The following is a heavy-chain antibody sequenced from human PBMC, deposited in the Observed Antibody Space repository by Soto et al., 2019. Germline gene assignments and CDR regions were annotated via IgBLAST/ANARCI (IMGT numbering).Heavy chain of an antibody. CDR1: GFTFNTSA. CDR3: ARDSYSYGYLCSPRD. J-gene: IGHJ4*02. Sequence: PGGSLRLSCAASGFTFNTSAMHWFRQAPGKGLEWITVTSYDGTTEYYADSVKGRFTISRDNSKHTLYLQMSSLRAEDTALYYCARDSYSYGYLCSPRDWGQGTLVTVSS. V-gene: IGHV3-30-3*01. D-gene: IGHD5-18*01. CDR2: TSYDGTTE.